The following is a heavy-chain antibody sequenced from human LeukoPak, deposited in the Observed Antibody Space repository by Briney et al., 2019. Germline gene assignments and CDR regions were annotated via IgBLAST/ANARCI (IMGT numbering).Heavy chain of an antibody. CDR2: ISGSGGST. D-gene: IGHD6-13*01. Sequence: PGGSLRLSCAASGFTFSSYAMSWVRQAPGKGLEWVSAISGSGGSTYYADSVKGRFTISRDNAKNSLYLQMDSLRVADTAVYYCARGLGSSWVPRRGQGSLVTVSS. CDR3: ARGLGSSWVPR. V-gene: IGHV3-23*01. J-gene: IGHJ4*02. CDR1: GFTFSSYA.